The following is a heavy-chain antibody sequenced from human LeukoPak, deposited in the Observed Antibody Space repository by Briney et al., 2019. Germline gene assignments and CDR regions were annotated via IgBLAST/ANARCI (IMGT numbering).Heavy chain of an antibody. V-gene: IGHV3-11*01. D-gene: IGHD4-23*01. J-gene: IGHJ4*02. CDR1: GFTFSDYY. CDR3: ARSIGAGNSVYFDY. Sequence: GGSLRLSCAASGFTFSDYYMSWIRQAPGKGLEWLSYIGSSDSPIYYADSVKGRFTISRDNAKNSLYLQMSSLRAEDAAVYYCARSIGAGNSVYFDYWGQGTLATVSS. CDR2: IGSSDSPI.